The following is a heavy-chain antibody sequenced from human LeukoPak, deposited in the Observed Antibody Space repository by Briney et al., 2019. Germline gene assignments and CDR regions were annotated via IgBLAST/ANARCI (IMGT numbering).Heavy chain of an antibody. CDR2: ISSSSSTI. V-gene: IGHV3-48*02. CDR3: ANLGGDYGDTNYYYYYGMDV. Sequence: PGGSLGLSCAASGFTFSSYSMNWVRQAPGKGLEWVSYISSSSSTIYYADSVKGRFTISRDNAKDSLYLQMNSLRDEDTAVYYCANLGGDYGDTNYYYYYGMDVWGQGTTVTVSS. D-gene: IGHD4-17*01. CDR1: GFTFSSYS. J-gene: IGHJ6*02.